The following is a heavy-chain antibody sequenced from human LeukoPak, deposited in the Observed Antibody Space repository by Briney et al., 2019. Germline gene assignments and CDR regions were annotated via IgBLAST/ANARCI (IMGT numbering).Heavy chain of an antibody. V-gene: IGHV4-30-2*01. CDR3: ARGGGYSYGYFDY. CDR2: IYHSGST. CDR1: GGSISSGGYS. Sequence: SQTLSLTCAVSGGSISSGGYSWSWIRQPPGKGLEWIGYIYHSGSTYYNPSLKSQVTISVDRSKNQFSLKLSSVTAADTAVYYCARGGGYSYGYFDYWGQGTLVTVSS. D-gene: IGHD5-18*01. J-gene: IGHJ4*02.